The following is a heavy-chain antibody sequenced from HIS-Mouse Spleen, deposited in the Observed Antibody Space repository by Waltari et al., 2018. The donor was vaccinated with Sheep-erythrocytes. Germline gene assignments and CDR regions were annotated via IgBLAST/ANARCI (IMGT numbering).Heavy chain of an antibody. Sequence: QLQLQESGPGLVKPSETLSLTCTVSGGSISSSSYYWGWIRQPPGKGLAWIGSICYSGSTYYNPSLKSRVTISVDTSKNQFSLKLSSVTAADTAVYYCARVSVAARFDYWGQGTLVTVSS. CDR1: GGSISSSSYY. CDR2: ICYSGST. V-gene: IGHV4-39*07. CDR3: ARVSVAARFDY. J-gene: IGHJ4*02. D-gene: IGHD6-6*01.